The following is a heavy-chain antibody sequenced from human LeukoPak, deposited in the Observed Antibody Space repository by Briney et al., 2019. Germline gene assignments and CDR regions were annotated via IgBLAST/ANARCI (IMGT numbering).Heavy chain of an antibody. CDR1: GXPVSTGTYY. J-gene: IGHJ4*01. CDR3: ATGIATARVDF. Sequence: PSETLSLTCTVSGXPVSTGTYYWSWIRQPPGKGLEWVGYIYYGGSTNYNPSLKSRVTISIDTSKNQFSLKLTSATAADTAVYFCATGIATARVDFWGHGTLVTVSS. D-gene: IGHD6-13*01. V-gene: IGHV4-61*01. CDR2: IYYGGST.